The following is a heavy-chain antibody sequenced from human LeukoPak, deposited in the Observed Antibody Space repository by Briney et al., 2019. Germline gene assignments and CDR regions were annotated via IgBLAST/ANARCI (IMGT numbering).Heavy chain of an antibody. V-gene: IGHV4-34*01. CDR1: GGSFSGNF. J-gene: IGHJ4*02. Sequence: PSETLSLTCAVCGGSFSGNFWSWVRQPPGKGLEWIGEINHRGNTNYNPSLKSRVTISVDTSKNQFSLRLSSVTAADTAVYYCARVPESVGINYFDSWGQGTQVTVSS. D-gene: IGHD1-26*01. CDR3: ARVPESVGINYFDS. CDR2: INHRGNT.